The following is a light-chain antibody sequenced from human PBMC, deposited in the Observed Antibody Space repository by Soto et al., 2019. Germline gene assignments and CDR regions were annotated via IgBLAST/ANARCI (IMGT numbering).Light chain of an antibody. CDR2: KAS. CDR1: QSIDHW. CDR3: QQYNNYWM. V-gene: IGKV1-5*03. Sequence: DLQMTQYPSTLSASVGDRVTITCRASQSIDHWLAWFQQRPGKAPKLLIYKASSLETGVPSRFSGSGFGTEFTLTISGLQPDDFATYYCQQYNNYWMFGQGTKVEIK. J-gene: IGKJ1*01.